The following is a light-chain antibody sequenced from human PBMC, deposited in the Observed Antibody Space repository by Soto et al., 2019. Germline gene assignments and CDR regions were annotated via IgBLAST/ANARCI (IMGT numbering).Light chain of an antibody. V-gene: IGKV1-33*01. J-gene: IGKJ3*01. CDR3: QQSGT. CDR1: QDISNY. CDR2: DAS. Sequence: DLPMTQSPSSLSASVGDRVTITCQASQDISNYLNWYQQKPGKAPKLLIYDASNLETGVPSRFSGSGSGTDFTFTISSLQPEDIATYYCQQSGTFGPGTKVDIK.